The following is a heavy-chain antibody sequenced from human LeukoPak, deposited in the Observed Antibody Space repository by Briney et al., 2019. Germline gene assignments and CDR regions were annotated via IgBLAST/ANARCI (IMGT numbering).Heavy chain of an antibody. CDR3: ARGGYCSSTSCYIGWFDP. J-gene: IGHJ5*02. Sequence: ASVKVSCKASGYTFTRYYMHWVRQAPGPGLEWMGWINPNSGGTNYAQKFQGRVTMTRDTSISTAYMELSRLRSDDTAVYYCARGGYCSSTSCYIGWFDPWGQGTLVTVSS. CDR1: GYTFTRYY. D-gene: IGHD2-2*02. V-gene: IGHV1-2*02. CDR2: INPNSGGT.